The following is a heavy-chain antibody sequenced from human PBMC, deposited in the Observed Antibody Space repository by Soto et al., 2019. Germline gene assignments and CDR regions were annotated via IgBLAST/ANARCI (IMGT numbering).Heavy chain of an antibody. CDR1: GYPFTGHY. CDR3: AVSNCGGDCYSLFWVFDF. J-gene: IGHJ4*02. V-gene: IGHV1-2*02. Sequence: QAQLVQSGAELKKPGASVKVSCQASGYPFTGHYMHWVRQAPGQGLEWTGWINPNSGDTDYAQKFRDRVTMTRDTSITTGYMELSRLRSDDTAVYYCAVSNCGGDCYSLFWVFDFWGQGTLVTVSS. CDR2: INPNSGDT. D-gene: IGHD2-21*02.